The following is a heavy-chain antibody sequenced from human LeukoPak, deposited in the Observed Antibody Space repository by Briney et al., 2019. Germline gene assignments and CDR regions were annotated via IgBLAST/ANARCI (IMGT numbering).Heavy chain of an antibody. CDR2: IYYSGST. Sequence: SQTLSLTCTVSGGSISSGDYYWSWIRQHPGKGLEWIGYIYYSGSTYYNPSLKSRVTISVDTSKNQFSLKLSSVTAADTAVYYCARVIAAAGNYFDYWGQGTLVTVSS. V-gene: IGHV4-31*03. CDR1: GGSISSGDYY. J-gene: IGHJ4*02. D-gene: IGHD6-13*01. CDR3: ARVIAAAGNYFDY.